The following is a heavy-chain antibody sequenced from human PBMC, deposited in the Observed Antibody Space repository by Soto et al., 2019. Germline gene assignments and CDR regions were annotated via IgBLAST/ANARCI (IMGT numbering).Heavy chain of an antibody. CDR3: ARDDLEAVTRRYYYYYGMDV. J-gene: IGHJ6*02. CDR1: GFTFSSYW. V-gene: IGHV3-7*05. CDR2: IKQDGSEK. D-gene: IGHD6-19*01. Sequence: GGSLRLSCAASGFTFSSYWMSWVRQAPGKGLEWVANIKQDGSEKYYVDSVKGRFTISRDNAKNSLYLQMNSLRAEDTAVYYRARDDLEAVTRRYYYYYGMDVWGQGTTVTVSS.